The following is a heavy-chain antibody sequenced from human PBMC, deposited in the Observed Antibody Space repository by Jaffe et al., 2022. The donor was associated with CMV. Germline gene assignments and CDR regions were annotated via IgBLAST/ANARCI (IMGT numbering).Heavy chain of an antibody. J-gene: IGHJ6*02. CDR2: ISSSGSTI. V-gene: IGHV3-11*01. CDR1: GFTFSDYY. CDR3: ARDFLEGYDFWSGYYIGRDYYYYGMDV. D-gene: IGHD3-3*01. Sequence: QVQLVESGGGLVKPGGSLRLSCAASGFTFSDYYMSWIRQAPGKGLEWVSYISSSGSTIYYADSVKGRFTISRDNAKNSLYLQMNSLRAEDTAVYYCARDFLEGYDFWSGYYIGRDYYYYGMDVWGQGTTVTVSS.